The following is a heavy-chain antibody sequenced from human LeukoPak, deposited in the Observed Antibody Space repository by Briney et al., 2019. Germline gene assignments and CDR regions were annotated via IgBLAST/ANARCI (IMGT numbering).Heavy chain of an antibody. V-gene: IGHV3-48*03. CDR2: ISSSVTTI. D-gene: IGHD4-17*01. CDR3: ARVQTTVTTLDY. Sequence: QPGGSLRLSCAASGFTLSSSEMNWVRQAPGKGLEWVSYISSSVTTIYYADSVKGRFTISRDNAKNSLYLQMNSLRAEDTAVYYCARVQTTVTTLDYWGQGTLVTVSS. CDR1: GFTLSSSE. J-gene: IGHJ4*02.